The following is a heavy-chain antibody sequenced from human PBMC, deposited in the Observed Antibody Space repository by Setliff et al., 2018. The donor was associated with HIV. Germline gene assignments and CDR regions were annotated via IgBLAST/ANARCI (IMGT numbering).Heavy chain of an antibody. CDR3: ARKQSWSSGGEAFDI. CDR1: GYTFSNYA. D-gene: IGHD2-8*01. CDR2: ISTNTGNP. Sequence: ASVKVSCKASGYTFSNYAMNWVRQAPGQGLEWMGRISTNTGNPTYAQGFTGRFVFSLDTSVSTAYLQISSLKAEDTAVYYCARKQSWSSGGEAFDIWGQGTMVTVSS. J-gene: IGHJ3*02. V-gene: IGHV7-4-1*02.